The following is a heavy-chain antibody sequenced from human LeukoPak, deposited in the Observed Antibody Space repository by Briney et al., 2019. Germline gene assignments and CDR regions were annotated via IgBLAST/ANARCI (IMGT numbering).Heavy chain of an antibody. CDR2: INPSGGST. V-gene: IGHV1-46*01. D-gene: IGHD5-18*01. Sequence: ASVKVSCKASGYTFTSYYMHWVRQAPGQGLEWMGIINPSGGSTSYAQKFQGRVTMTRDTSTSTVYMELGSLRSEDTAVYYCAREDSVDTAMDLRPGYFDYWGQGTLVTVS. CDR3: AREDSVDTAMDLRPGYFDY. CDR1: GYTFTSYY. J-gene: IGHJ4*02.